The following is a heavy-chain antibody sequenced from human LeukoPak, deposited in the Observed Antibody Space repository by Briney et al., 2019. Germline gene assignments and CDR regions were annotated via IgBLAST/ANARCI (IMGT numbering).Heavy chain of an antibody. CDR1: GGPISSGDYY. V-gene: IGHV4-30-4*01. J-gene: IGHJ3*02. CDR2: IYYDEST. Sequence: PSETLSLTCTVSGGPISSGDYYWSWIRQPPGKGLEWIGYIYYDESTYYSPSLKSRITISVDTSKNQFSLRLRSVTAADTAVYYCADLAGETEAFHIWGQGTLVTVSS. CDR3: ADLAGETEAFHI. D-gene: IGHD1-26*01.